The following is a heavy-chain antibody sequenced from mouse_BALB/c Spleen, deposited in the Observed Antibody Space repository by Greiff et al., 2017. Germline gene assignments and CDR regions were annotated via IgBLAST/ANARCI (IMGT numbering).Heavy chain of an antibody. V-gene: IGHV1-85*01. Sequence: QVQLQQSGAELVKPGASVKLSCKASGYTFTSYDINWVRQRPEQGLEWIGWIFPGDGSTKYNEKFKGKATQTTDNSSSTAYMQLSRLTSEASAVYFCARWEYGNPFAYWGQGTPVTVSA. CDR3: ARWEYGNPFAY. CDR2: IFPGDGST. CDR1: GYTFTSYD. J-gene: IGHJ3*01. D-gene: IGHD2-10*02.